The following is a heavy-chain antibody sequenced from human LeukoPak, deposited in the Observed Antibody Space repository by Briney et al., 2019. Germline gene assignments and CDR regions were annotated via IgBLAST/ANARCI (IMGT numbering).Heavy chain of an antibody. D-gene: IGHD3-9*01. CDR2: IHYDSSTE. CDR1: GFAFSSYG. CDR3: AKGGDFDWYEYLDY. Sequence: QPGGSLRLSCAASGFAFSSYGMHWVRQAPGKGLEWVAYIHYDSSTEDYADSVKGRFTISRDNSKNTLYLQMNSLRAEDTAVYYCAKGGDFDWYEYLDYWGQGTLVTVSS. V-gene: IGHV3-30*02. J-gene: IGHJ4*02.